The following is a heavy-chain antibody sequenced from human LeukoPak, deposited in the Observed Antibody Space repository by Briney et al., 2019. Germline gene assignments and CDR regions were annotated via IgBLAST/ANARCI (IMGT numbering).Heavy chain of an antibody. CDR3: AKKKPGNGDIFDY. D-gene: IGHD2-8*01. J-gene: IGHJ4*02. Sequence: PGGSLRLSCAASGFTFSSYAMSWVRQAPGKGLEWVSAISGSGGSTYYADSVKGRFTISRDNSKNTLYLQMNMLKAEDTAVYYCAKKKPGNGDIFDYWGQGTLLTVSS. V-gene: IGHV3-23*01. CDR2: ISGSGGST. CDR1: GFTFSSYA.